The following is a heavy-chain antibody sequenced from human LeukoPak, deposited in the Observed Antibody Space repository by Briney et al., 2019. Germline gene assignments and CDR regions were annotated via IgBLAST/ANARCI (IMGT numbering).Heavy chain of an antibody. D-gene: IGHD4-17*01. CDR1: GFTFDDYG. CDR2: INWNGGST. Sequence: GGSLRLSCAASGFTFDDYGMSWVRQASGKGLEWVSGINWNGGSTGYADSVKGRFTISRDNAKNSLYLQMNSLRAEDTALYYCARRRRTTVTTGYYYYMDVWGKGTTVTVSS. CDR3: ARRRRTTVTTGYYYYMDV. J-gene: IGHJ6*03. V-gene: IGHV3-20*04.